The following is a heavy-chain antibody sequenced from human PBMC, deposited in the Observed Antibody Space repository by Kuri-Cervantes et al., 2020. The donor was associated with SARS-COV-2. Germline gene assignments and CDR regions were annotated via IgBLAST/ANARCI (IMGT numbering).Heavy chain of an antibody. CDR1: GGSFSGYY. CDR2: INHSGST. J-gene: IGHJ4*02. D-gene: IGHD3-9*01. CDR3: ARGRRYSLPGGLDY. Sequence: GSLRLSCAVYGGSFSGYYWSWIRQPPGKGLEWIGEINHSGSTNYNPSLTSRVTISVDTSKNQFSLKLSSVTAADTAVYYCARGRRYSLPGGLDYWGQGTLVTVSS. V-gene: IGHV4-34*01.